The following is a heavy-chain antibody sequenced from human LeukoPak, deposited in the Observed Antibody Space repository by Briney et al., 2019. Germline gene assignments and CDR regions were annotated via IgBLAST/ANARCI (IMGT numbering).Heavy chain of an antibody. D-gene: IGHD3-22*01. Sequence: PGGSLRLSCAASGFTFSSYAMSWVRQAPGKGLEWVALISYDGSDKYYADSVKGRFTMSRDNSKNTLFLEMNSLRAEDTAIYYCARGRYYYDISGYFDYWGQGTLVAVSS. J-gene: IGHJ4*02. V-gene: IGHV3-30-3*01. CDR3: ARGRYYYDISGYFDY. CDR2: ISYDGSDK. CDR1: GFTFSSYA.